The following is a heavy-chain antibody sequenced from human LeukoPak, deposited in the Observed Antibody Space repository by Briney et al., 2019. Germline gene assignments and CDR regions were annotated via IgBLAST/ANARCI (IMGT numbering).Heavy chain of an antibody. J-gene: IGHJ4*02. CDR1: GIIFSNYW. Sequence: PGGSLRLSCAASGIIFSNYWMHWVRQAPGKGLVWVSRINRDGSSTSYADSVKGRFTISRDNAKNTLYLQMNSLRAEDTAVYYCARGGGYSYGSFDYWGQGTLVFVSS. V-gene: IGHV3-74*01. CDR3: ARGGGYSYGSFDY. D-gene: IGHD5-18*01. CDR2: INRDGSST.